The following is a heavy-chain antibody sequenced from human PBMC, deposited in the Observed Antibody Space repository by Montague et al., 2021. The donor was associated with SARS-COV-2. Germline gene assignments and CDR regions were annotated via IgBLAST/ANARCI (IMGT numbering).Heavy chain of an antibody. Sequence: LRLSCAVSGGSFSGYYWCWIRQPPGKGLEWIGEINHSGSTNYNPFLKIRVTISVDTSKNQFSLKLSSVTAADTAVYYCARGYDYVWVSYRYLHWFDPWGQGTLVTVSS. CDR2: INHSGST. CDR3: ARGYDYVWVSYRYLHWFDP. V-gene: IGHV4-34*01. CDR1: GGSFSGYY. J-gene: IGHJ5*02. D-gene: IGHD3-16*02.